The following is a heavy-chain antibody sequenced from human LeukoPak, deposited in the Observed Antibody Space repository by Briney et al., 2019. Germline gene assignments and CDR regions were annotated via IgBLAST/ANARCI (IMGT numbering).Heavy chain of an antibody. CDR2: IYYSGST. D-gene: IGHD3-22*01. J-gene: IGHJ4*02. Sequence: SETLSLTCTVSGGSISSSTYYWGWIRQPPGKGLEWIGSIYYSGSTYYNPSLKSRVTISVDTSKNQFSLKLSSVTAADTAVYYCARRRYDASGYYPSRGRYFDYWGQGTLATVSS. CDR3: ARRRYDASGYYPSRGRYFDY. CDR1: GGSISSSTYY. V-gene: IGHV4-39*07.